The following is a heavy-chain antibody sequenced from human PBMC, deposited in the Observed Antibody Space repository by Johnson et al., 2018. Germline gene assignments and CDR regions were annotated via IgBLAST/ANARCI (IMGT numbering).Heavy chain of an antibody. D-gene: IGHD2-8*02. CDR2: ISSSGRTL. CDR1: GFNFSAYY. V-gene: IGHV3-11*01. Sequence: QLVESGGGLVKPGVSLRLSCAASGFNFSAYYLTWIRQAPGKGLEWVSYISSSGRTLYSAASVKGRVTLSRDTAKNPLYLQLNILGAEDTAVYYGARIPGGGPYWDYDYGMDVWGQGTTVTFSS. CDR3: ARIPGGGPYWDYDYGMDV. J-gene: IGHJ6*02.